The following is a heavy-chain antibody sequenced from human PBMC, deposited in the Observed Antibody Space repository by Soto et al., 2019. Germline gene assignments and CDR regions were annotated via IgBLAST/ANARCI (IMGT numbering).Heavy chain of an antibody. Sequence: QVQLVQSGAEVKEPGASVKVSCKASGYTFTNYDINWVRQATGQGPEWMGWMNPDSGDTGYVPNFQGRVTMTRSTSISTAYMELSDLRSDDTAVYYCARSRGGTGVHFDYWGQGTLVTVSS. V-gene: IGHV1-8*01. CDR3: ARSRGGTGVHFDY. J-gene: IGHJ4*02. CDR2: MNPDSGDT. D-gene: IGHD7-27*01. CDR1: GYTFTNYD.